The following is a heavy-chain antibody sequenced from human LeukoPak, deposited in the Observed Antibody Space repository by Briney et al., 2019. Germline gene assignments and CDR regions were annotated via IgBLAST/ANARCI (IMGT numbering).Heavy chain of an antibody. CDR2: TGGSGDKT. CDR1: GFTFNRNA. Sequence: PGGSLRLSCAASGFTFNRNAISWVRQAQGKVLEWVSTTGGSGDKTFYADSVKGRFTISRDNSKNMVHLQMNSLTGEDTALYYCVRRGDASSGWGDHDFWGQGALVTVSS. D-gene: IGHD6-19*01. J-gene: IGHJ4*02. CDR3: VRRGDASSGWGDHDF. V-gene: IGHV3-23*01.